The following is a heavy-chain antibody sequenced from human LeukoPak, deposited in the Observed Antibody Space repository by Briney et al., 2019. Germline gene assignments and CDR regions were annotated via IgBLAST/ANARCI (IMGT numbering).Heavy chain of an antibody. CDR2: IIPIFGTA. J-gene: IGHJ4*02. V-gene: IGHV1-69*13. CDR1: GYTFTSYG. D-gene: IGHD5-18*01. CDR3: AHSPGYSYGRPLDY. Sequence: ASVKVSCKASGYTFTSYGISWVRQAPGQGLEWMGGIIPIFGTANYAQKFQGRVTITADESTSTAYMELSSLRSEDTAVYYCAHSPGYSYGRPLDYWGQGTLVTVSS.